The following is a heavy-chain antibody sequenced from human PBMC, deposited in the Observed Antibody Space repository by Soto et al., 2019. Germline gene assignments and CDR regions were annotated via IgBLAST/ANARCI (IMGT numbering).Heavy chain of an antibody. V-gene: IGHV4-4*02. Sequence: QVQLQESGLGLVKPSGTLSLTCVVSSASISSSNWWSWVRHPPGQGLEWIGEIYHGGTTNYNPSLESRVTISVDPSKSPFSLKLSSVTAADTAVYYCARIGGSNNSHFDYWGQGTLVTVSS. CDR2: IYHGGTT. CDR1: SASISSSNW. J-gene: IGHJ4*02. CDR3: ARIGGSNNSHFDY. D-gene: IGHD2-2*01.